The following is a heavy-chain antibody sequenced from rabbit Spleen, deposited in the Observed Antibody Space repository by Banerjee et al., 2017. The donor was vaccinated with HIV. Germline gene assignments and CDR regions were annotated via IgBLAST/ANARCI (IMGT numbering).Heavy chain of an antibody. D-gene: IGHD4-2*01. Sequence: QQRLVESGGDLVKPGASLTLTCTASGLDFSSSYWICWVRQAPGKGLEWIACIDVGRISNTYYASWAKGRFTISRTSSTTVTLQMTSLTAADTATYFCTRDAAGREDFNLWGPGTLVTVS. CDR3: TRDAAGREDFNL. V-gene: IGHV1S45*01. CDR2: IDVGRISNT. CDR1: GLDFSSSYW. J-gene: IGHJ4*01.